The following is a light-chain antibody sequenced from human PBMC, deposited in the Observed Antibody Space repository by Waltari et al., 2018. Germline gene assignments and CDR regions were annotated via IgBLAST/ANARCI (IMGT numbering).Light chain of an antibody. CDR2: DAS. Sequence: EIVLTQSPATLSLSPGDRGTLSCRASQSVSSYLAWYQQKPGQAPRLLIYDASNRATGIPARFSGSGSGTDFTLTISSLEPEDFAVYYCQQRSNWPPLFTFGPGTKVDIK. V-gene: IGKV3-11*01. CDR1: QSVSSY. CDR3: QQRSNWPPLFT. J-gene: IGKJ3*01.